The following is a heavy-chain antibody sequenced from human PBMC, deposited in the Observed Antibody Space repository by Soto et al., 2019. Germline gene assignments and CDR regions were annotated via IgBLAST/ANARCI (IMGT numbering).Heavy chain of an antibody. CDR1: GFSLSTSGMC. V-gene: IGHV2-70*01. CDR2: IDWDDDK. D-gene: IGHD3-3*01. CDR3: ARGADYDFWSGYYQFDY. Sequence: GPTLVNPTQTLTLTCTFSGFSLSTSGMCVSWIRQPPGKALEWLALIDWDDDKYYSTSLKTRLTISKDTSKNQVVLTMTNMDPVDTATYYCARGADYDFWSGYYQFDYWGQGTLVTVSS. J-gene: IGHJ4*02.